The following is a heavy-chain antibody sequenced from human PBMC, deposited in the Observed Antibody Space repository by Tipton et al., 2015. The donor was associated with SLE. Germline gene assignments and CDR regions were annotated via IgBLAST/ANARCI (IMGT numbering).Heavy chain of an antibody. CDR1: GGSINVYY. V-gene: IGHV4-59*01. J-gene: IGHJ4*02. CDR3: ARLPDYFDH. Sequence: TLSLTCSVSGGSINVYYWSWVRQPPGKGLEWIGYVSYSGSTNYNPSLQSRVTISVDTSKNQFSLKLRSVTAADTAVYYCARLPDYFDHWGQGAPVTVSS. CDR2: VSYSGST.